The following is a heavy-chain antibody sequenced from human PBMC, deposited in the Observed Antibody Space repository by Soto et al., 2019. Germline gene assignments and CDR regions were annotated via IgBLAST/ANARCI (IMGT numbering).Heavy chain of an antibody. D-gene: IGHD7-27*01. CDR3: ARGWGSIFDY. J-gene: IGHJ4*02. CDR2: INHSGRT. CDR1: GGSFSGYY. Sequence: QVQLQQWGAGLLKPSETLSLTCAVYGGSFSGYYWNWIRQPPGKGPAWIGEINHSGRTNYNPSLKGPVTLSVDTYQNKFSLKLSSVTSADTAVYYCARGWGSIFDYVGEGSLFTVSS. V-gene: IGHV4-34*01.